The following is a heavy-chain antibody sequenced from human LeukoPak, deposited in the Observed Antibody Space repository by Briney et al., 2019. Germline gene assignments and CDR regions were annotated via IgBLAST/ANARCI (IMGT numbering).Heavy chain of an antibody. CDR1: GFTFSSSG. D-gene: IGHD1-26*01. V-gene: IGHV3-30*18. CDR2: ISYDGRNT. J-gene: IGHJ4*02. CDR3: AKEESGSYDY. Sequence: EGSLRLSCAASGFTFSSSGMHWVRQAPGKGLEWVAVISYDGRNTYYADSVKGRFTISRDNSKNTLFLQMNSLRVEDTALYYCAKEESGSYDYWGQGTLVTVSS.